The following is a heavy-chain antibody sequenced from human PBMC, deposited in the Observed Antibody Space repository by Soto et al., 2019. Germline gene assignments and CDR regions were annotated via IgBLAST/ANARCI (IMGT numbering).Heavy chain of an antibody. CDR1: GFTFSDYA. D-gene: IGHD1-1*01. J-gene: IGHJ4*02. V-gene: IGHV3-23*01. Sequence: PGGSLRLSCAPSGFTFSDYAMSWVRQAPGKGLEWVSSITNNGADTNYADPVKGRFTISRDNSRNTLYLQMNSLRAEDTALYYCAKDWPGTRTPSLDWWGQGTLVTVSS. CDR2: ITNNGADT. CDR3: AKDWPGTRTPSLDW.